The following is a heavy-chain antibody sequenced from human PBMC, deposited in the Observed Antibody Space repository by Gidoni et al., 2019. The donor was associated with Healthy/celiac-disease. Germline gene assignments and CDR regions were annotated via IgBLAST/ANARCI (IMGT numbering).Heavy chain of an antibody. CDR2: IWYDGRNK. J-gene: IGHJ6*02. D-gene: IGHD3-9*01. CDR1: GFTFSSYG. Sequence: QVQLVESGGGVVQPGRSLRLSCAASGFTFSSYGMHVVRQAQGKGLEWVAVIWYDGRNKDYADSVKGRFTISRDNSKNTLYLQMNSLRAEDTAVYYCARVGPVQSLYYDILTGTEFRYGMDVWGQGTTVTVSS. CDR3: ARVGPVQSLYYDILTGTEFRYGMDV. V-gene: IGHV3-33*01.